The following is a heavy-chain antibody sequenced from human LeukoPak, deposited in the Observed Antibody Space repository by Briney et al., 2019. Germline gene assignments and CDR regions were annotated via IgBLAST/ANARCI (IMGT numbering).Heavy chain of an antibody. CDR1: GFHFSSYA. D-gene: IGHD2-8*01. CDR2: ISSSSNYI. V-gene: IGHV3-21*01. Sequence: GGSLRLSCAASGFHFSSYAMNWVRQAPGKGLEWVSFISSSSNYIYYADSVQGRFTIARDNAKNSLYLQMNSLRAEDTAVYYCARESPEWRYFDYWGQGTLVTVSS. CDR3: ARESPEWRYFDY. J-gene: IGHJ4*02.